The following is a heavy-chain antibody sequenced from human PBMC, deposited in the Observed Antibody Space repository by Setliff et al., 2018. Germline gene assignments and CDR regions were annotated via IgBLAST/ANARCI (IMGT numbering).Heavy chain of an antibody. CDR2: INQDGSAK. V-gene: IGHV3-7*01. CDR1: GFTFSSLW. Sequence: GGSLRLSCAASGFTFSSLWMSWVRQAPGKGLEWVANINQDGSAKYYVDSVKGRFTISRDNAKNSLYLQMNSLRAEDTAVYYCVKVKKQLIRGSGFDYWGQGTPVTVSS. CDR3: VKVKKQLIRGSGFDY. D-gene: IGHD3-10*01. J-gene: IGHJ4*02.